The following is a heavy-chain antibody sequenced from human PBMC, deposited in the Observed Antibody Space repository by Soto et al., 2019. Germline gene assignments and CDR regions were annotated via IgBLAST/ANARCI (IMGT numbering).Heavy chain of an antibody. V-gene: IGHV1-3*01. CDR3: ARGYCSGGTCYSGWYLDL. CDR1: GYSFTSYT. D-gene: IGHD2-15*01. Sequence: QVQLVQSGPEVKKPGASVKVSCKASGYSFTSYTLHWVRQAPGQRLEWMGWINAANGDAKHSQNFQGRVTITRDTSATTGYRELSSLRSEDTAVYYCARGYCSGGTCYSGWYLDLWGRGTLVTVSS. J-gene: IGHJ2*01. CDR2: INAANGDA.